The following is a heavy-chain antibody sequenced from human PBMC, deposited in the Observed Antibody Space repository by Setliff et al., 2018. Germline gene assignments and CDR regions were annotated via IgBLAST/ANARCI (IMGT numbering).Heavy chain of an antibody. CDR1: GGSISSATSY. CDR3: ARGSTMIQGVRLYYHGLDV. Sequence: SETLSLTCIVSGGSISSATSYWNWIRQPAGKELEWIGRIYAIRSTNYNPSLKGRVTISLDTSNNQFSLKLSSVTAADTAVYYCARGSTMIQGVRLYYHGLDVWGQGTTVTVSS. V-gene: IGHV4-61*02. CDR2: IYAIRST. D-gene: IGHD3-10*01. J-gene: IGHJ6*02.